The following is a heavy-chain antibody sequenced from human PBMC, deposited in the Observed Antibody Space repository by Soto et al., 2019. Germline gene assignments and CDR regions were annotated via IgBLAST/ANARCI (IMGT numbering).Heavy chain of an antibody. CDR3: ARIRVAVDN. Sequence: GGSLRLSCAASGFSFSTSVMEWVRQAPGKGLEWVSGVSESGGTTYYADSVSGRFTISRDNSKNTLYLEMNSLRAEDTAVYYCARIRVAVDNWGQGTLVTVSS. CDR1: GFSFSTSV. CDR2: VSESGGTT. J-gene: IGHJ4*02. V-gene: IGHV3-23*01. D-gene: IGHD3-3*02.